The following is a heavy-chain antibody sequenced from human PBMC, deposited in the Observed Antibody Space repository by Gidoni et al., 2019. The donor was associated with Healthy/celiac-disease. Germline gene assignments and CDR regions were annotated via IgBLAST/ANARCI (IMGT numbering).Heavy chain of an antibody. J-gene: IGHJ4*02. V-gene: IGHV3-23*01. CDR1: GFTFSSYA. Sequence: DVQLLESGGGLVQPGGSLRLSCAASGFTFSSYALSWVRQAPGKGLEWVSAIRGRGGSTYYADSVKGRFTISRENSKNTLYLQMNSRRAEDTAVYYCAKDRTYYYDSSGYSGVGYWGQGTLVTVSS. D-gene: IGHD3-22*01. CDR3: AKDRTYYYDSSGYSGVGY. CDR2: IRGRGGST.